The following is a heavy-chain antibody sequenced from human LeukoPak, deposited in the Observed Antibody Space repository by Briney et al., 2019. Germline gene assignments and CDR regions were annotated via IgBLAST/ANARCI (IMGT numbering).Heavy chain of an antibody. CDR2: ISYDGSNK. D-gene: IGHD1-26*01. J-gene: IGHJ4*02. Sequence: PGGSLRLSCAASGFTFSSYGMHWVRQAPGKGLEWVAVISYDGSNKYYADSVKGRFTISRDNSKNTLYLQMNSLRAEDTAVYYCAKGPFSGSYLNYWGQGTLVTVSS. CDR1: GFTFSSYG. CDR3: AKGPFSGSYLNY. V-gene: IGHV3-30*18.